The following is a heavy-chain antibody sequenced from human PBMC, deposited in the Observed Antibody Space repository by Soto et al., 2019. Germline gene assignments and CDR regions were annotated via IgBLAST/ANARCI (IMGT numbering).Heavy chain of an antibody. V-gene: IGHV1-18*01. CDR1: GNTLLSMR. CDR2: FSAYKGNT. CDR3: SRVEILGQLLSIGTHCDCLDP. D-gene: IGHD6-6*01. J-gene: IGHJ5*02. Sequence: ASVKASCKALGNTLLSMRISWVRKPPDKGLKGRGGFSAYKGNTNYDKKLQGKATMTTDKSPSTAYMERRSRRPKETAVYYWSRVEILGQLLSIGTHCDCLDPWGQGTPVTVSS.